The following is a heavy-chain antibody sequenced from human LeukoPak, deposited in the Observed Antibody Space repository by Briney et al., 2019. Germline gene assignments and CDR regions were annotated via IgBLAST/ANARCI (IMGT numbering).Heavy chain of an antibody. CDR2: IWYDGSNK. D-gene: IGHD2-21*02. CDR3: AKDLLAYCGGDCYSMAFDY. Sequence: PGGSLRLSCAASGFSFSSYVMHWVRRAPGKGLEWVAVIWYDGSNKYYADSVKGRFTISRDSSKNTLYLQMNSLRGEDTAVYYCAKDLLAYCGGDCYSMAFDYWGQGTLVTVSS. J-gene: IGHJ4*02. V-gene: IGHV3-33*06. CDR1: GFSFSSYV.